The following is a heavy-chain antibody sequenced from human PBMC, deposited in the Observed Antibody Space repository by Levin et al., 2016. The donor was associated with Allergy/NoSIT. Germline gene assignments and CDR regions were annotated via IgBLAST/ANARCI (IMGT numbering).Heavy chain of an antibody. CDR1: GGSISTSSYY. CDR3: ARISYSSGWYAEYNWFDP. V-gene: IGHV4-39*01. J-gene: IGHJ5*02. Sequence: SETLSLTCTVSGGSISTSSYYWGWIRQPPGKGLEWIGSIYYSGNTYYNPSLKSRVSMSLDTSKNQFSLKLSSVTAADTAVYYCARISYSSGWYAEYNWFDPWGQGTLVTVSS. CDR2: IYYSGNT. D-gene: IGHD6-19*01.